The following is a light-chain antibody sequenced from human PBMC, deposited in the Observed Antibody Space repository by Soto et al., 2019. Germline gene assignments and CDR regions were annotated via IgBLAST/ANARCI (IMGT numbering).Light chain of an antibody. CDR1: QGISSR. Sequence: DIQMTQSPSSVSASVGDRVTTPCRASQGISSRLAWYQQKPGKAPTLLIYAGSSLQSGVSSRFSGSGSETDFTLTIGILQPEDFATYYCQQSNCFPLTFGGGTKVEIK. J-gene: IGKJ4*01. V-gene: IGKV1-12*01. CDR3: QQSNCFPLT. CDR2: AGS.